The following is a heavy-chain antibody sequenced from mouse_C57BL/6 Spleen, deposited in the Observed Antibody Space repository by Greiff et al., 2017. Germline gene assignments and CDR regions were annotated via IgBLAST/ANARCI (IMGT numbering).Heavy chain of an antibody. CDR1: GFTFSDYY. J-gene: IGHJ4*01. CDR2: ISNGGGST. D-gene: IGHD2-3*01. CDR3: ARRDGYAMDY. Sequence: EVQVVESGGGLVQPGGSLKLSCAASGFTFSDYYMYWVRQTPEKRLEWVAYISNGGGSTYYPDTVKGRFTISRDNAKNTLYLQMSRLKSEDTAMYYCARRDGYAMDYWGQGTSVTVSS. V-gene: IGHV5-12*01.